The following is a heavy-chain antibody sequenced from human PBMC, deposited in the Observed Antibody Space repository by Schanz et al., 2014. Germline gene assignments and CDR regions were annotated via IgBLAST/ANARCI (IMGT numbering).Heavy chain of an antibody. D-gene: IGHD3-9*01. CDR3: AKQIHYYILTVTRN. CDR2: LSGSGGST. V-gene: IGHV3-23*01. Sequence: EVQLLESGGGLVQPGGSLRLSCAASGYTFSSYAMSWVRQAPGKGLEWVSALSGSGGSTYYADSVKGRFTISRDNSKNTLYLQMNSLRAEDTAVYYCAKQIHYYILTVTRNWGQGTLVTVSS. J-gene: IGHJ4*02. CDR1: GYTFSSYA.